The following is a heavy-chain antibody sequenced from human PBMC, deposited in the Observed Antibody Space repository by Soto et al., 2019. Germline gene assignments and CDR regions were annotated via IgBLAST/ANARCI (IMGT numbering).Heavy chain of an antibody. J-gene: IGHJ4*02. Sequence: PGGSLRLSCAASGFTVSSKYMSWVRQAPGKGLEWASLIQSGGPTYYADSVKGRFTISRDTSENTPHLQMDSLRAEDTAVYYCAKLHSGCSVDYWGQGTLVTVSS. CDR3: AKLHSGCSVDY. V-gene: IGHV3-66*01. CDR1: GFTVSSKY. D-gene: IGHD6-19*01. CDR2: IQSGGPT.